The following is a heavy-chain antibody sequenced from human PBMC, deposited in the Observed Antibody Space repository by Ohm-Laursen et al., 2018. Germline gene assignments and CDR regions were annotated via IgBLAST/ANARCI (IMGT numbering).Heavy chain of an antibody. J-gene: IGHJ4*02. Sequence: SVKVSCKASGYTFTSYGISWVRQAPGHGLEWMGWISAYNGNKNYAQKLRGRVTMTTDTSTSTAYMELRSLTSDDTAVYYCARDPRNNYYDGSGYDYWGQGTLVTVSS. CDR1: GYTFTSYG. CDR3: ARDPRNNYYDGSGYDY. CDR2: ISAYNGNK. V-gene: IGHV1-18*01. D-gene: IGHD3-22*01.